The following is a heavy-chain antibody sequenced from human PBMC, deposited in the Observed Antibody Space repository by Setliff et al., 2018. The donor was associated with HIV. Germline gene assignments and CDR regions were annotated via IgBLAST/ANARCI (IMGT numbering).Heavy chain of an antibody. CDR1: GYLFTGYY. V-gene: IGHV1-2*02. CDR2: INVNSGGT. CDR3: AREGSPIYYFDY. D-gene: IGHD3-10*01. Sequence: GASVKVSCKASGYLFTGYYMHWARQAPGQGLEWMGWINVNSGGTKYAQKFQGRVTMTRDTSIGTAYMEVSSLRSDDTAVYYCAREGSPIYYFDYWSQGTLVTV. J-gene: IGHJ4*02.